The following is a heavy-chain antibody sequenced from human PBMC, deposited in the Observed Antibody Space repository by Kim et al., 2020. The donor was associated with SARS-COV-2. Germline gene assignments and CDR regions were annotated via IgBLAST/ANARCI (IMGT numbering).Heavy chain of an antibody. CDR3: ARSLRSDYDFWSGYYPHAFDI. V-gene: IGHV1-69*01. CDR2: IIPIFSTA. D-gene: IGHD3-3*01. Sequence: GGIIPIFSTANYAQKFQGRVTITADESTRTAYMELSSLRSEDTAVYYCARSLRSDYDFWSGYYPHAFDIWGQGTMVTVSS. J-gene: IGHJ3*02.